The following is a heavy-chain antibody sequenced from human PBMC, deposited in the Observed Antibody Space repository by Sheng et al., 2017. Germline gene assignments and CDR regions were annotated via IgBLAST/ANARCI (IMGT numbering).Heavy chain of an antibody. J-gene: IGHJ4*02. D-gene: IGHD2-2*01. V-gene: IGHV3-23*04. CDR3: AKVDFLGIVVVPAATNFDY. CDR1: GFTFSSYA. CDR2: ISGSGGST. Sequence: EVQLVESGGGLVQPGGSLRLSCAASGFTFSSYAMSWVRQAPGKGLEWVSAISGSGGSTYYADSVKGRFTISRDNSKNTLYLQMNSLRAEDTAVYYCAKVDFLGIVVVPAATNFDYWGQGTLVTVSS.